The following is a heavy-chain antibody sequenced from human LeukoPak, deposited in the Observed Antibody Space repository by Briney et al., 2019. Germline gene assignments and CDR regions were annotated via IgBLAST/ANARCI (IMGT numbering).Heavy chain of an antibody. CDR2: TYYRSKLHN. CDR1: GDSVSSNSAV. J-gene: IGHJ4*02. D-gene: IGHD4-11*01. V-gene: IGHV6-1*01. Sequence: SQTLSLTCAISGDSVSSNSAVWNWLRQSPSRGLEWLGRTYYRSKLHNEYAESVKSPISINSDTSNNEFSLQLNSVTADETAEYYCAETTDYSSFLVYWGQGTLVTVTS. CDR3: AETTDYSSFLVY.